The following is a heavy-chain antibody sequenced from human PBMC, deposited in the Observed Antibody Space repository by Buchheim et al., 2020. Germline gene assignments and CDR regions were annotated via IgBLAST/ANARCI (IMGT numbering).Heavy chain of an antibody. V-gene: IGHV1-69*06. CDR2: IIPIFGTA. Sequence: QVQLVQSGAEVKKPGSSVKVSCKASGGTFSSYAISWVRQAPGQGLEWMGGIIPIFGTANYVQKFQGRVTITADKSTSTAYMELSSLRSEDTAVYYCARSGALHYPNYDFWSGYYSLVVFDYWGQGTL. CDR3: ARSGALHYPNYDFWSGYYSLVVFDY. CDR1: GGTFSSYA. D-gene: IGHD3-3*01. J-gene: IGHJ4*02.